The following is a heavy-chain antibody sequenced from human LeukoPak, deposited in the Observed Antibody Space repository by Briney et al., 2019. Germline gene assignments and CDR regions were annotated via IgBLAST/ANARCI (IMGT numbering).Heavy chain of an antibody. CDR3: ARGAPYPYYGMDV. CDR1: GGSISSGGYS. CDR2: IYRSGST. D-gene: IGHD2-21*01. J-gene: IGHJ6*02. Sequence: SETLSLTCAVSGGSISSGGYSWSWIRQPPGKGLEWIGYIYRSGSTYYNPSLKSRVTISVGRSKNQFSLKLSSVTAADTAVYYCARGAPYPYYGMDVWGQGTTVTVSS. V-gene: IGHV4-30-2*01.